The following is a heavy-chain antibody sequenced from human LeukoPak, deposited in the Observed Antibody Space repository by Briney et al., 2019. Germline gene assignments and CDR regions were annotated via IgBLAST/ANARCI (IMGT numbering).Heavy chain of an antibody. CDR3: AKDRAPRYDYDSSGYYYDC. J-gene: IGHJ4*02. CDR1: GFTFNNYV. D-gene: IGHD3-22*01. CDR2: ISGGGGST. V-gene: IGHV3-23*01. Sequence: PGGSLRLSCAASGFTFNNYVMSWVRQAPGMGLEWVSGISGGGGSTHYADSVRGRFTISRDNSKNTLFLQMNSLRAEDTALYYCAKDRAPRYDYDSSGYYYDCWGQGTLVSVSS.